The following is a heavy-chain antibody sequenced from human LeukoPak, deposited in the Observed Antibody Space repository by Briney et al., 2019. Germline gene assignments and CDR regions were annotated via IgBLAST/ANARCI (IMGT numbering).Heavy chain of an antibody. D-gene: IGHD3-10*01. Sequence: GGSLRLSCAASGFTFSSYAMSWVRQAPGKGLEWVSAISGSGGSTYYADSVKGRFTISRDNSKNTLYPQMNSLRAEDTAVYYCARGGPMVRGGGAFDIWGQGTMVTVSS. J-gene: IGHJ3*02. CDR3: ARGGPMVRGGGAFDI. V-gene: IGHV3-23*01. CDR2: ISGSGGST. CDR1: GFTFSSYA.